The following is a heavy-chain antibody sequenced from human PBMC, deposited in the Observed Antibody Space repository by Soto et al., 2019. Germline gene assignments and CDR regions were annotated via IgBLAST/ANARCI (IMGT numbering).Heavy chain of an antibody. CDR3: ARDIGPTEPYYGMDV. D-gene: IGHD4-4*01. V-gene: IGHV5-51*01. J-gene: IGHJ6*02. CDR2: IYPGDSDT. Sequence: PGESLKISCKGSGYSFTSYWIGWVRQMPGKGLEWMGIIYPGDSDTRYSPSFQGQVTISADKSISTAYLQWSSLKASDTAMYYCARDIGPTEPYYGMDVWGQGTTVTVSS. CDR1: GYSFTSYW.